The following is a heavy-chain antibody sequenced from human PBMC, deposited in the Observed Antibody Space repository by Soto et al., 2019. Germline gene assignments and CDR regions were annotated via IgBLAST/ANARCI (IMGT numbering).Heavy chain of an antibody. J-gene: IGHJ6*03. CDR3: ARHYDFWSGYYPRYYMDV. CDR2: ISAYNGNT. Sequence: QVQLVQSGAEVKKPGASVKVSCKASGYTFTSYGISWVRQAPRQGLEWMGWISAYNGNTNYAQKLQGRVTMTTDTSTSTAYMELRSLRSDDTAVYYCARHYDFWSGYYPRYYMDVWGKGTTVTVSS. V-gene: IGHV1-18*01. CDR1: GYTFTSYG. D-gene: IGHD3-3*01.